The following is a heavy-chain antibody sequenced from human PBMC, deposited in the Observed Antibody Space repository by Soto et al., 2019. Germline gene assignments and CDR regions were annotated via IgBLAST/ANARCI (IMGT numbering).Heavy chain of an antibody. CDR2: IWYNGNKK. CDR3: AGGAAWEFLLLDY. J-gene: IGHJ4*02. D-gene: IGHD3-10*01. V-gene: IGHV3-33*01. Sequence: QVQLVESGGGVVQPGRSLRLSCASSGFTFSSYGMHWVRQAPGKGLEWVAIIWYNGNKKYYSDSVKGRFTISRDNSKNTLYLQMNSLRGEDTAVYYCAGGAAWEFLLLDYWVQGTLVTVSS. CDR1: GFTFSSYG.